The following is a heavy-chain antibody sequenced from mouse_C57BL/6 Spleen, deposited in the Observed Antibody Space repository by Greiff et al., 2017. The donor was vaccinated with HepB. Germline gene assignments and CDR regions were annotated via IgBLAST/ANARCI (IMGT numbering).Heavy chain of an antibody. J-gene: IGHJ1*03. V-gene: IGHV5-17*01. CDR1: GFTFSDYG. CDR2: ISSGSSTI. D-gene: IGHD1-1*01. CDR3: ARDYYGTYFDV. Sequence: EVMLVESGGGLVKPGGSLKLSCAASGFTFSDYGMHWVRQAPEKGLEWVAYISSGSSTIYYADTVTGRFTISRDNAKNTLFLKMTSLRSEDTAMYYCARDYYGTYFDVWGTGTTVTVSS.